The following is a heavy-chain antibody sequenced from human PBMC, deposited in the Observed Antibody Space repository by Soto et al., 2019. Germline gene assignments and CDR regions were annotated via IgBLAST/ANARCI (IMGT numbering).Heavy chain of an antibody. CDR3: AKGREETARSYYYYYGMDV. CDR2: ISGSGGST. CDR1: GFTFSSYA. J-gene: IGHJ6*02. Sequence: GGSLRLSCAASGFTFSSYAMSWVRQAPGKGLEWVSAISGSGGSTYYADSVKGRFTISRDNSKNTLYLQMNSLRAEDTAVYYCAKGREETARSYYYYYGMDVWGQGTTVTVSS. D-gene: IGHD5-18*01. V-gene: IGHV3-23*01.